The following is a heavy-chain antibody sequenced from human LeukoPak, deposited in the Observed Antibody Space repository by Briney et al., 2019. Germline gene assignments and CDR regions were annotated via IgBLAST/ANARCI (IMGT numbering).Heavy chain of an antibody. D-gene: IGHD4-23*01. V-gene: IGHV3-30*04. Sequence: GRSLRLSCAASGFTFSSYAMHWVRQAPGRGLEWVAVISYDGSNKYYADSVKGRFTISRDNSKNTLYLQMNSLRAEDTAVYYCARGPLGWYYGGIKGAFDIWGQGTMVTVSS. J-gene: IGHJ3*02. CDR1: GFTFSSYA. CDR2: ISYDGSNK. CDR3: ARGPLGWYYGGIKGAFDI.